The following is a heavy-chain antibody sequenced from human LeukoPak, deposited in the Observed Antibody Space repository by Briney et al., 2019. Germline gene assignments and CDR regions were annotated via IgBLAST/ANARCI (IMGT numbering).Heavy chain of an antibody. D-gene: IGHD7-27*01. V-gene: IGHV3-74*01. CDR2: INHDGTIT. Sequence: QSGGSLRLSCAVSGLPFSAYWMSWIGQVPGGGPVWVARINHDGTITHYADSVKGRFTISRDNGKNILYLQITSLRPEDTAVYYCTRDVWGNSDYWGQGTLVTVSS. CDR1: GLPFSAYW. J-gene: IGHJ4*02. CDR3: TRDVWGNSDY.